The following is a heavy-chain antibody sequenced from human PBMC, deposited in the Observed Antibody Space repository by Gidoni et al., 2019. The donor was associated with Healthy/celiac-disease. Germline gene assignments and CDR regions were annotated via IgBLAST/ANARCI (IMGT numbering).Heavy chain of an antibody. CDR1: GFHFSSYG. CDR2: IWYDGSNK. D-gene: IGHD2-2*01. CDR3: ARERGYCSSTSCPTSFDI. Sequence: QVQLVESGGGVVQPGRSLRLSCAASGFHFSSYGLHWVRQAPGKGLECVAVIWYDGSNKYYADSVKGRFTISRDNSKNTLYLQMNSLRAEDTAVYYCARERGYCSSTSCPTSFDIWGQGTMVTVSS. J-gene: IGHJ3*02. V-gene: IGHV3-33*01.